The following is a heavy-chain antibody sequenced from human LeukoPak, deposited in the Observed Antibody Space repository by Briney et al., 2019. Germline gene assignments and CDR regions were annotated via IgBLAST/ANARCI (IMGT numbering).Heavy chain of an antibody. D-gene: IGHD5-12*01. CDR2: IYYSVST. V-gene: IGHV4-39*01. CDR1: GGSISSSTYY. Sequence: SETLSLTCTVSGGSISSSTYYWGWIRQPPGKGLEWIASIYYSVSTYYKPSLKSRVTISADTSKNQSSMKLSSVTAADTAVYYCARHKAASSGGYVGAFNFWGQGTMVTVSS. J-gene: IGHJ3*01. CDR3: ARHKAASSGGYVGAFNF.